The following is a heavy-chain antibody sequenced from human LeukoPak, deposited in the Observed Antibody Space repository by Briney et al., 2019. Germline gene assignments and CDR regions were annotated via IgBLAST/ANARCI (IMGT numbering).Heavy chain of an antibody. CDR1: GFTVSSNE. CDR3: ARDSYYGSGSQSGYYYYYMDV. CDR2: IYSGGST. J-gene: IGHJ6*03. Sequence: GGSLRLSCAASGFTVSSNEMSWVRQAPGKGLEWVSVIYSGGSTYYADSVKGRFTISRDNSKNTLYLQMNSLRAADTAVYYCARDSYYGSGSQSGYYYYYMDVWGKGTTVTISS. D-gene: IGHD3-10*01. V-gene: IGHV3-66*01.